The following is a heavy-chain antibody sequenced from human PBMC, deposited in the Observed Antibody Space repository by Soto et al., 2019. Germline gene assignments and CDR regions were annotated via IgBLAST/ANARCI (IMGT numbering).Heavy chain of an antibody. J-gene: IGHJ3*02. D-gene: IGHD2-15*01. Sequence: QVQLVQSGAEVKKPGASVKVSCKASGYTFTGYYMHWVRQAPGQGLEWMGWINPNSGGTNYAQKFQGWVTMTRDTSISTDYMELSRLRSDDTAVYYCARTTRGYCSGGSCYPDAFDIWGQGTMVTVSS. CDR3: ARTTRGYCSGGSCYPDAFDI. V-gene: IGHV1-2*04. CDR1: GYTFTGYY. CDR2: INPNSGGT.